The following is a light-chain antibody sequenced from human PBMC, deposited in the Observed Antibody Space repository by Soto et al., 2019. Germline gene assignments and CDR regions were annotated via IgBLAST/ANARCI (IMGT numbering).Light chain of an antibody. J-gene: IGKJ1*01. CDR2: GAS. CDR3: QQYINSRWT. V-gene: IGKV3-20*01. CDR1: QSVSSSF. Sequence: EIVLTQSPGTLSLSPGERATLSCRASQSVSSSFLAWYQQKPGQAPRLLIYGASRRATDIPDRFSGSGSGTDFTLTISRLEPEDFAVYYCQQYINSRWTFGQGTRWIS.